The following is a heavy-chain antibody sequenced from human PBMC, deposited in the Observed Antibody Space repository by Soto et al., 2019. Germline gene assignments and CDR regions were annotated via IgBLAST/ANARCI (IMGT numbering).Heavy chain of an antibody. V-gene: IGHV3-53*01. J-gene: IGHJ4*02. CDR2: IYSGGYT. CDR3: GSRWGGGGY. Sequence: EVQLVESGGGLIQPGGSLRLSCAVSGFTVSNNYMSWVRQAPGKGLEGVSVIYSGGYTAYGDSVKGRFTISRDNSKNTLYSKMNPRRAGGPAVCYGGSRWGGGGYWGQGTLVTVSS. CDR1: GFTVSNNY. D-gene: IGHD3-16*01.